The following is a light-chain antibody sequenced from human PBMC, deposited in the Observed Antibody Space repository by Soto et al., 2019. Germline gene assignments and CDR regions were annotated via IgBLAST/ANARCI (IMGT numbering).Light chain of an antibody. CDR3: SSYTSSSTLVV. Sequence: QSVLTQPASVSGSPGQSITISCTGTSSDVGGYDYVAWYQQNPGKAPKLMIYDVSNRPSGVSDRSSGSKSGNTASLTISGLQAEDEADYYCSSYTSSSTLVVFGGGTKVTVL. J-gene: IGLJ2*01. CDR1: SSDVGGYDY. CDR2: DVS. V-gene: IGLV2-14*01.